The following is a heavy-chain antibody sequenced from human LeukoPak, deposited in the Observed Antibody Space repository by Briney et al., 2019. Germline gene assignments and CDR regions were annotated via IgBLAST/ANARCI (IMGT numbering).Heavy chain of an antibody. V-gene: IGHV4-38-2*02. D-gene: IGHD1-26*01. CDR2: IYHSGST. Sequence: PSETLSLTCTVSGYSISSGYYWGWIRQPPGKGLEWIGSIYHSGSTYYNPSLKSRVTISVDTSKSQFSLKLSSVTAADTAVYYCARGGSIVGAPGADAFDIWGQGTMVTVSS. J-gene: IGHJ3*02. CDR1: GYSISSGYY. CDR3: ARGGSIVGAPGADAFDI.